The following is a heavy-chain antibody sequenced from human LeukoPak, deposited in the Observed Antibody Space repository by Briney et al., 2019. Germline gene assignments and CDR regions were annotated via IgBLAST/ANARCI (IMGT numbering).Heavy chain of an antibody. CDR1: RFSFSGYG. CDR2: IRNDGSNK. D-gene: IGHD2-2*01. J-gene: IGHJ4*02. V-gene: IGHV3-30*02. Sequence: GGSLRLSCGASRFSFSGYGMHWVRQAPGKGLEWVAFIRNDGSNKYYADSVKGRFTVSRDNSKNTLYLQIGSLRPEDTALYYCAKDQSSFCSRSSCYALHYWGQGTLVTVSS. CDR3: AKDQSSFCSRSSCYALHY.